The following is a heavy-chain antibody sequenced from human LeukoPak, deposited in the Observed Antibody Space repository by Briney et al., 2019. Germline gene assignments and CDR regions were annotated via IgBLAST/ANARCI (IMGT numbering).Heavy chain of an antibody. V-gene: IGHV3-43D*03. J-gene: IGHJ4*02. CDR2: ISWDGGST. Sequence: PGGSLRLSCAASGFTFDDYAMHWVRQSPGKGLEWVSLISWDGGSTYYADSVKGRFTISRDNSKNSLYLQMNSLRAEDTALYYCAKDFSHIVATIPGYWGQGTLVTVSS. D-gene: IGHD5-12*01. CDR1: GFTFDDYA. CDR3: AKDFSHIVATIPGY.